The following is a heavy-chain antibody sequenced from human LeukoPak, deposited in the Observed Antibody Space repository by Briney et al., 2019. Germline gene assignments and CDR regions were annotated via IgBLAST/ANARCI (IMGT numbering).Heavy chain of an antibody. J-gene: IGHJ4*02. CDR2: FDPEDGET. V-gene: IGHV1-24*01. D-gene: IGHD1-26*01. CDR3: ARLSGLGPDSPWELDR. Sequence: ASVKVSCKVSGYTLTELSMHWVRQAPGKGLEWMGGFDPEDGETIYAQKFQGRVTMTEDTSTDTAYMELSSLRSEDTAVYYCARLSGLGPDSPWELDRWGQGTLVTVSS. CDR1: GYTLTELS.